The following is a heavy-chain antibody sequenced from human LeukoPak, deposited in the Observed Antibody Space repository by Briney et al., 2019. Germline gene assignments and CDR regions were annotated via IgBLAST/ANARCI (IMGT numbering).Heavy chain of an antibody. CDR1: GGSISTYY. CDR3: ARQSARTPRGGGCFDN. CDR2: VYYTGST. V-gene: IGHV4-59*04. J-gene: IGHJ4*02. D-gene: IGHD3-16*01. Sequence: KSSETLSLTCSVSGGSISTYYWNWIRQTPGKGLEWIATVYYTGSTYYNPSLKSRVTISVDTSENQFSLKLSSVTAADTAVYYCARQSARTPRGGGCFDNWGQGTLVTVSS.